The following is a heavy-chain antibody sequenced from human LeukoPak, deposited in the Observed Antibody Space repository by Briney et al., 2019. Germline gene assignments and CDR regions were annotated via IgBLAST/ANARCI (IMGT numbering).Heavy chain of an antibody. Sequence: GGSLRLSCAASGFTVSSNYMSWVRQAPGKGLEWVSVIYSGGSTYYADSVKGRFTISRDNSKNTLYLQMNSLRAEDTAVYYCAKVVVNHDYGDYYYFDYWGQGTLVTVSS. J-gene: IGHJ4*02. CDR3: AKVVVNHDYGDYYYFDY. CDR1: GFTVSSNY. V-gene: IGHV3-66*01. CDR2: IYSGGST. D-gene: IGHD4-17*01.